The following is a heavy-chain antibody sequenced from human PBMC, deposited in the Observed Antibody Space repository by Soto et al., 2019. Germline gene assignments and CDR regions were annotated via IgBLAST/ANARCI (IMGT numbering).Heavy chain of an antibody. V-gene: IGHV6-1*01. CDR1: GDSVSSNSAA. Sequence: QVQLQESGPGLVKPSQTLSLTCAISGDSVSSNSAAWNWIRLSPSRGLEWLARTYYRSRWYNDYAVAVRSRITVNADSSKNQFSLQLTSVTPDDTAIYYCAGTTSYQWLYMDVWGRGTTVTVSS. D-gene: IGHD6-19*01. CDR3: AGTTSYQWLYMDV. J-gene: IGHJ6*03. CDR2: TYYRSRWYN.